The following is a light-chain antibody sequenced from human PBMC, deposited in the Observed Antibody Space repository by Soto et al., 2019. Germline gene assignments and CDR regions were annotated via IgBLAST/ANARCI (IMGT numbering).Light chain of an antibody. J-gene: IGKJ1*01. CDR3: QQYNNYSRT. V-gene: IGKV1-5*03. Sequence: DIQMTQSPSTLSASLGDRVTITCRASQSISNWLAWYQQKPGKAPKLLIYKASTLESGVPSRFSGSGSGTEFTLTISSLQPDDFATYFCQQYNNYSRTFGQGTKVEIK. CDR2: KAS. CDR1: QSISNW.